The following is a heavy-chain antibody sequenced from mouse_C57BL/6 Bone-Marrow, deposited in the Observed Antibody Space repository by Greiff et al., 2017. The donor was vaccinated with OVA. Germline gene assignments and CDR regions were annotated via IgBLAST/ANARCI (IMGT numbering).Heavy chain of an antibody. CDR3: ARGYDGYHVGFAY. CDR2: ISNGGGST. D-gene: IGHD2-3*01. Sequence: EVMLVESGGGLVQPGGSLKLSCAASGFTFSDYYMYWVRQTPEKRLEWVAYISNGGGSTYYPDTVKGRFTISRDNAKNTLYLQMSRLKSEDTAMYYCARGYDGYHVGFAYWGQGTLVTVSA. CDR1: GFTFSDYY. J-gene: IGHJ3*01. V-gene: IGHV5-12*01.